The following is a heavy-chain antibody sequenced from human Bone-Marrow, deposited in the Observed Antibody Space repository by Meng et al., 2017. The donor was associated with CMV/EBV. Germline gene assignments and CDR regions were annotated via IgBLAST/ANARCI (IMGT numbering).Heavy chain of an antibody. CDR3: ARSGAPIALEAFDI. J-gene: IGHJ3*02. V-gene: IGHV4-38-2*02. CDR2: IYHSGST. CDR1: GYSISSGYY. Sequence: SETLSLTCTVSGYSISSGYYWGWIRQPPGKGLEWIGSIYHSGSTYYNPSLKSRVTISVDTSKNQFSLNLNSVTAADTAVYYCARSGAPIALEAFDIWGQGTMVTASS. D-gene: IGHD2-21*01.